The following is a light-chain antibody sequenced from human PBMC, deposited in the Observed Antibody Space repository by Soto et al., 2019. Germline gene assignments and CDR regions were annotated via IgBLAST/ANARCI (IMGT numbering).Light chain of an antibody. Sequence: EIVMTQSPATLSVSPGERATLCCGASQSVSSNLAWYQQKPGQAPRLLIYGASTRATGIPARFSGSGSGTDFTLTISRLEPEDFAVYYCHHFGSLPETFGQGTKVDI. J-gene: IGKJ1*01. V-gene: IGKV3-15*01. CDR1: QSVSSN. CDR2: GAS. CDR3: HHFGSLPET.